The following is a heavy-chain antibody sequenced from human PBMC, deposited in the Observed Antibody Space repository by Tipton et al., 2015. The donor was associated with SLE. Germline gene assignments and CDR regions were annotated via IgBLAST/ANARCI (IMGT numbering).Heavy chain of an antibody. CDR1: GFTFSSYS. J-gene: IGHJ5*02. CDR2: ISSSSSHI. V-gene: IGHV3-21*03. Sequence: SLRLSCAASGFTFSSYSMNWVRQAPGKGLEWVSSISSSSSHIYYADSVKGRFTISRDNAKNSLYLQMNSLRAEDTAVYYCAGGPSGPWGQGTLVTASS. CDR3: AGGPSGP.